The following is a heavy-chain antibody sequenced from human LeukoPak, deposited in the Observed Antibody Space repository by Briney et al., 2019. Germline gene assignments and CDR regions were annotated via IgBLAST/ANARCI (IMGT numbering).Heavy chain of an antibody. D-gene: IGHD3-10*01. CDR1: GGSISSSSYY. J-gene: IGHJ5*02. CDR3: ARNSDYYGSGIYDR. CDR2: IYYSGST. V-gene: IGHV4-39*01. Sequence: SETLSLTCTVSGGSISSSSYYWGWIRQPPGEGLEWIGSIYYSGSTYYNPSLKSRVTISVDTSKNQFSLKLSSVTAADTAVYYCARNSDYYGSGIYDRWGQGTLVTVSS.